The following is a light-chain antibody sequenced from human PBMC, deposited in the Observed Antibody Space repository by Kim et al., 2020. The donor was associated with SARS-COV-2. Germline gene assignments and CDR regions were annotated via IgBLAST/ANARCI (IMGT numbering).Light chain of an antibody. CDR1: SSNIGKNA. CDR3: ATWDDSLNGPV. V-gene: IGLV1-44*01. Sequence: QSVLTQPPSASGTPGQRVTISCSGSSSNIGKNAVNWYQHLPRTAPKLLVHSDNERPSGVPDRFSGSKSGTSASLAISGLQSEDEADYYCATWDDSLNGPVFGGGTQLTVL. CDR2: SDN. J-gene: IGLJ2*01.